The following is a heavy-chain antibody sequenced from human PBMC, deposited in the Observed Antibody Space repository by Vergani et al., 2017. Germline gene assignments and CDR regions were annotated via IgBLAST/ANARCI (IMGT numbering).Heavy chain of an antibody. CDR2: IIPILGIA. Sequence: QVQLVQSGAEVKKPGSSVKVSCKASGGTFSSYTISWVRQAPGQGLEWMGRIIPILGIANYAQKFQGRVTITADKSTSTAYMELSSLRSEDTAVYYCARNVRYCSGGSCYGSAYGMDVWGXXP. V-gene: IGHV1-69*02. J-gene: IGHJ6*02. CDR1: GGTFSSYT. D-gene: IGHD2-15*01. CDR3: ARNVRYCSGGSCYGSAYGMDV.